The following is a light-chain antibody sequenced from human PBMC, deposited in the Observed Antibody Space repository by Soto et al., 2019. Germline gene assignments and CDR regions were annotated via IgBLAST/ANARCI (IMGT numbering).Light chain of an antibody. CDR3: HTWGTGIEV. V-gene: IGLV4-69*01. CDR2: LNSDGSH. CDR1: SGHGSYA. Sequence: QSVLTQSPSASASLGASVKLTCTLTSGHGSYAIAWHQQQPEKGPRFLMKLNSDGSHSKGDGIPDRFSGSSSGTERYLIISSLQSEDEADYYCHTWGTGIEVFGTGTKLTVL. J-gene: IGLJ1*01.